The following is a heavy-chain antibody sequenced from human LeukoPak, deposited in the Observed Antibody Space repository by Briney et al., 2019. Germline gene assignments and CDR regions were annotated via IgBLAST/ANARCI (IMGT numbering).Heavy chain of an antibody. D-gene: IGHD1-26*01. CDR2: IKQDGSEK. CDR3: ARAVIAGATNWFDP. J-gene: IGHJ5*02. Sequence: GGSLRLSCAASGFTFSSYWMSWVRQAPGKGLEWVANIKQDGSEKYYVDSVKGRFTISRDNAKNSLYLQMNSLRAEDTAVYYCARAVIAGATNWFDPWGQGTLVTVSS. V-gene: IGHV3-7*01. CDR1: GFTFSSYW.